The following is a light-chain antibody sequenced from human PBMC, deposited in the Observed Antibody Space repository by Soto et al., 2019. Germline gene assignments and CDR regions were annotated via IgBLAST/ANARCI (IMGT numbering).Light chain of an antibody. J-gene: IGLJ2*01. CDR1: SSNIGPGYA. CDR3: QSYDSSLRAVV. Sequence: QSVLTQPPSVSGAPGQRVTISCTGSSSNIGPGYAVHWYQQLPGTAPKLLIFGNNNRPSGVPDRFSGSKSGTSASLAITGLQADHDADYYCQSYDSSLRAVVFAGGTKLTVL. V-gene: IGLV1-40*01. CDR2: GNN.